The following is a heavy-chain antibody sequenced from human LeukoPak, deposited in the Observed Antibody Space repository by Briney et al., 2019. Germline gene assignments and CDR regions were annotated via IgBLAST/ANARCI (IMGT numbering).Heavy chain of an antibody. CDR2: IKQDGSEK. Sequence: GGSLRLSCAASGFTFSSYWMSWVRRAPGKGLEWVANIKQDGSEKYYVDSVKGRFTISRDNAKNPLYLQMNSLRAEDTAVYYCARAWGKGTTVDPWGQGTLVTVSS. V-gene: IGHV3-7*01. CDR3: ARAWGKGTTVDP. CDR1: GFTFSSYW. J-gene: IGHJ5*02. D-gene: IGHD4-11*01.